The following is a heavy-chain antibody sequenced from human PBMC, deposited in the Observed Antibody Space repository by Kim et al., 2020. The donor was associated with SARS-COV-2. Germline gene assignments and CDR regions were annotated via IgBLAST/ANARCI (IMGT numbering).Heavy chain of an antibody. Sequence: GGSLRLSCAASGFTVSSNYMSWVRQAPGKGLEWVSVIYSGGSTYYADSVKGRFTISRDNSKNTLYLQMNSLRAEDTAVYYCARDGEGDGYNSDAFDIWGQGTMVTVSS. CDR1: GFTVSSNY. CDR2: IYSGGST. D-gene: IGHD5-12*01. J-gene: IGHJ3*02. V-gene: IGHV3-53*01. CDR3: ARDGEGDGYNSDAFDI.